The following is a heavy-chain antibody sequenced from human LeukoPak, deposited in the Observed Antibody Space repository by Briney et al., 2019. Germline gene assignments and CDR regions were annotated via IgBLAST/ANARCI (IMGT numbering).Heavy chain of an antibody. CDR2: INPSGGST. CDR1: GYTFTSYY. CDR3: ARANGDYVGDFDY. J-gene: IGHJ4*02. V-gene: IGHV1-46*01. D-gene: IGHD4-17*01. Sequence: ASVKVSCKASGYTFTSYYTHWVRQAPGQGLEWMGIINPSGGSTSYAQKFQGRVAMTRDTSTSTVYMELSSLRSEDTAVYYCARANGDYVGDFDYWGQGTLVTVSS.